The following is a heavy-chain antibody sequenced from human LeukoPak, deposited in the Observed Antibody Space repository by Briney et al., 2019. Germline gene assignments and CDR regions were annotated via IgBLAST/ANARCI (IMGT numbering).Heavy chain of an antibody. D-gene: IGHD4-23*01. CDR1: GYTLTELS. CDR2: FDPEDGET. V-gene: IGHV1-24*01. Sequence: ASVKLSCKVSGYTLTELSMHWVRQAPGNGLEWMGGFDPEDGETIYAQKFQGRVTMTRNTSISTAYMELSSLRSEDTAVYYCARGRGRPRRRGNSNYCYYYMDVWGEGTTVTVSS. J-gene: IGHJ6*03. CDR3: ARGRGRPRRRGNSNYCYYYMDV.